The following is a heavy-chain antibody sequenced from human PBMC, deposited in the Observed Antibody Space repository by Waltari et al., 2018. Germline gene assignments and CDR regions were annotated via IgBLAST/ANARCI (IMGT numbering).Heavy chain of an antibody. D-gene: IGHD3-3*01. J-gene: IGHJ6*04. CDR1: GFTFSSYS. V-gene: IGHV3-48*04. Sequence: EVQLVESGGGLVQPGGSLRLSCAASGFTFSSYSMNWVRQAPGKGLEWVSYISSSSSTIYYAASVKCRFTISRDNAKNSLYLQMNSLRAEDTAVYYCARGITIFGVVPMDVWGKGTTVTVSS. CDR3: ARGITIFGVVPMDV. CDR2: ISSSSSTI.